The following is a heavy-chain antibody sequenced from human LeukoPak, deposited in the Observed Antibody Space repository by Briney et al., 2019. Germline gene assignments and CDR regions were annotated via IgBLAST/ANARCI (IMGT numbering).Heavy chain of an antibody. V-gene: IGHV3-30-3*01. CDR3: ARDHNYYDSSGYYYGEDY. J-gene: IGHJ4*02. Sequence: TGGSLRLSCAASGFTFSSYAMHWVRQAPGKGLEWVAVISYDGSNKYYADSVKGRFTISRDNSKNTLYLQMNSLRAEDTAVYYCARDHNYYDSSGYYYGEDYWGQGTLVTASS. CDR2: ISYDGSNK. CDR1: GFTFSSYA. D-gene: IGHD3-22*01.